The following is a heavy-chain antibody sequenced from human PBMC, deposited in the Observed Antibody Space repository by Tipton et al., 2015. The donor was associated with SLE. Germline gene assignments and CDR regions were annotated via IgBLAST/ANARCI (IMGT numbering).Heavy chain of an antibody. CDR3: ARDRGGDAFDI. D-gene: IGHD3-10*01. CDR2: IYTDERT. V-gene: IGHV3-23*03. CDR1: GFTFSSYA. J-gene: IGHJ3*02. Sequence: GSLRLSCATSGFTFSSYAMSWVRQAPGKGLEWVAFIYTDERTSYVDSVKGRFTISRDNSRNMVSLQMNSLRAEDTAVYYCARDRGGDAFDIWGQGTMVTVSS.